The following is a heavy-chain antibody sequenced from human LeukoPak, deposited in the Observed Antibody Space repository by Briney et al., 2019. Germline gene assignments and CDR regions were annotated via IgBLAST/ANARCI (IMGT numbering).Heavy chain of an antibody. J-gene: IGHJ4*02. CDR3: ATMRSGRFDF. Sequence: SQTLSLTCAISGDSVSSNSATWNWIRQSPSRGLEWLGRTYYNSKWYSYYAVSVQSRLSIRGDTSKNQFSLHLNSVTPEDTAVYYCATMRSGRFDFWGQGTLVTVSS. D-gene: IGHD1-1*01. CDR2: TYYNSKWYS. CDR1: GDSVSSNSAT. V-gene: IGHV6-1*01.